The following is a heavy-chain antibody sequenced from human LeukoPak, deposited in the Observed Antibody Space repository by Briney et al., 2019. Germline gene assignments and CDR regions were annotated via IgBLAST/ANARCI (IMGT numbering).Heavy chain of an antibody. CDR1: GYSFTSYW. CDR3: AREPNINVDGVDY. D-gene: IGHD2/OR15-2a*01. CDR2: IYPGLSDN. J-gene: IGHJ4*02. V-gene: IGHV5-51*01. Sequence: GESLKISCKGSGYSFTSYWIGWVRQMPGKSLEWRGIIYPGLSDNRYSPSFQGQVTISADKSISTVYLQWNSQKASDTAMYYCAREPNINVDGVDYWGQGTLVTVSS.